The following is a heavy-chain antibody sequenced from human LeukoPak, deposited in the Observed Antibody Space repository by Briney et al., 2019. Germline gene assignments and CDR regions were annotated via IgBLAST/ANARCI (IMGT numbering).Heavy chain of an antibody. CDR2: IDGGGGRT. CDR1: GFSFSSYA. D-gene: IGHD3-22*01. V-gene: IGHV3-23*01. J-gene: IGHJ4*02. Sequence: GGSLRLSCTASGFSFSSYAMSWVRQAPGVGLEWVSAIDGGGGRTWHADSVRGRFTISRDNSKNTLFMQMNSLRAEDTAVYDCAKDFYDSSGSRYDYWGQGNLVTVSS. CDR3: AKDFYDSSGSRYDY.